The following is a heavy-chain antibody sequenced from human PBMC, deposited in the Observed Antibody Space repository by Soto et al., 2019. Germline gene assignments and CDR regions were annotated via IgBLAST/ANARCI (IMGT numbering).Heavy chain of an antibody. CDR3: ARDIVVVVAAPELYGMDV. D-gene: IGHD2-15*01. CDR1: GGSFSGYY. CDR2: INHSGST. Sequence: ASETLSLTCAVYGGSFSGYYWSWIRQPPGKGLEWIGEINHSGSTNYNPSLKSRVTISVDTSKNQFSLKMSSVTAADTAVYYCARDIVVVVAAPELYGMDVWGQGHTVTVSS. V-gene: IGHV4-34*01. J-gene: IGHJ6*02.